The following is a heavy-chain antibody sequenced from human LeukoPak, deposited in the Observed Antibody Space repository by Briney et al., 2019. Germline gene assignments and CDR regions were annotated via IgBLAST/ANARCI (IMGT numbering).Heavy chain of an antibody. J-gene: IGHJ4*02. CDR1: GFTFSNYA. Sequence: QSGGSLRLSCAASGFTFSNYAMSWVRRAPGKGLEWVSAISGNGGGTYYADSVKGRFTISRDNSKNTLYLQMKSLRAEDTAVYYCAKGTKVIVVDNYFDYWGQGTLVTVSS. CDR2: ISGNGGGT. V-gene: IGHV3-23*01. D-gene: IGHD3-22*01. CDR3: AKGTKVIVVDNYFDY.